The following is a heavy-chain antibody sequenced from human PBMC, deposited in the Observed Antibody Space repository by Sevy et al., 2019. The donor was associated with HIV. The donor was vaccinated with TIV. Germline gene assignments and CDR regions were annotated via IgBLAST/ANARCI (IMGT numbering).Heavy chain of an antibody. CDR1: GYTFTGYY. D-gene: IGHD3-22*01. CDR3: ARALGDMIVVVSPFDY. J-gene: IGHJ4*02. Sequence: ASVKVSFKASGYTFTGYYMHWVRQAPGQGLEWMGWINPNSGGTNYAQKFQGRVTMTRDTSISTAYMELGRLGSDDTAVYYCARALGDMIVVVSPFDYWGQGTLVTVSS. CDR2: INPNSGGT. V-gene: IGHV1-2*02.